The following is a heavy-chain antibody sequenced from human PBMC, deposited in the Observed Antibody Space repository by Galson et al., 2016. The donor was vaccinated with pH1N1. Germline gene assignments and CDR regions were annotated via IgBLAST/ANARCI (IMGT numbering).Heavy chain of an antibody. D-gene: IGHD3-22*01. Sequence: SVKVSCKASGGTFGSYGINWVRQAPGQGLEWMGGIIPIFNTTKYAQNFQGRVTITADELTTTAYMELTSLRSDDTAMYFCAREDYYDTDLSDWYFDLWGRSTLLTVSS. CDR3: AREDYYDTDLSDWYFDL. J-gene: IGHJ2*01. V-gene: IGHV1-69*13. CDR2: IIPIFNTT. CDR1: GGTFGSYG.